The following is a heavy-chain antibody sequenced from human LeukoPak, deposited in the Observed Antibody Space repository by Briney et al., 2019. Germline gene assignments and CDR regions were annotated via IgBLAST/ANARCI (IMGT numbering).Heavy chain of an antibody. CDR3: ARRYCSSTSCTLDY. CDR2: ISSGTTTI. V-gene: IGHV3-48*03. CDR1: GFTFSSYE. Sequence: PGGSLILSCTASGFTFSSYEMNWVRQAPGKGLEWVSYISSGTTTIYYADSVKGRFTISRDNAKNSLYLQMSSLRAEDTAVYYCARRYCSSTSCTLDYWGQGTLVTVSS. J-gene: IGHJ4*02. D-gene: IGHD2-2*01.